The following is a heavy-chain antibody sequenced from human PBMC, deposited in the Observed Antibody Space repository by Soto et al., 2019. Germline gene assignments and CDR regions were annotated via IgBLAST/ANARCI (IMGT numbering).Heavy chain of an antibody. Sequence: EVQLLESGGGLVQPGGSLRLSCAASGFTFSSYAMSWVRQAPGKGVEWVSAISGSGGSTYYADSVKGRFTISRDNSKNPLYLQMNSLRAEDTAVYYCAKEGIAEGYLGYWGQGTLVTVSS. CDR2: ISGSGGST. CDR1: GFTFSSYA. V-gene: IGHV3-23*01. CDR3: AKEGIAEGYLGY. D-gene: IGHD2-21*01. J-gene: IGHJ4*02.